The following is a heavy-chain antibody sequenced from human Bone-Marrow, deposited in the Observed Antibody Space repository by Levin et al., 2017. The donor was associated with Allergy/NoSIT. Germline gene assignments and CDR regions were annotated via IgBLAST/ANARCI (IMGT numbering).Heavy chain of an antibody. Sequence: SETLSLTCTVSGYSISSGYYWGWSRQSPGKGLEWIASMYHSGSTYYNPSLKSRVTISVDTSKNQFSLKLNSVTAADTAVYYCARAWGHDKFATLDYWGQGTLVTVSS. CDR1: GYSISSGYY. J-gene: IGHJ4*02. V-gene: IGHV4-38-2*02. D-gene: IGHD3-16*01. CDR3: ARAWGHDKFATLDY. CDR2: MYHSGST.